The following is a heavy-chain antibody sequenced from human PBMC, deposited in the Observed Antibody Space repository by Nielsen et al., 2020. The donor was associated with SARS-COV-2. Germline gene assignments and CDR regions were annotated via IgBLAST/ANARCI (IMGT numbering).Heavy chain of an antibody. D-gene: IGHD1-26*01. Sequence: VRQAPGKGLEWVAVISYDGSNKYYADSVKGRFTISRDNSKNTLYLQMNSLRAEDTAVYYCAKGYKSGSFDYWGQGTLVTVSS. V-gene: IGHV3-30*18. CDR2: ISYDGSNK. CDR3: AKGYKSGSFDY. J-gene: IGHJ4*02.